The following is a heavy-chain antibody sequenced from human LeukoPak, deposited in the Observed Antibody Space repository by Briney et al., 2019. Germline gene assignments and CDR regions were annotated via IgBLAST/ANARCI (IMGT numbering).Heavy chain of an antibody. Sequence: ASVKVSCKASGYTFTSYYMHWVRQAPGQGLEWMGIINPSGGSTSYAQKFQGRVTMTRDMSTSTVYMELSSLRSEDTAVYYCARGKRSGLLRYFDWLPEILDYWGQGTLVSVSS. CDR2: INPSGGST. D-gene: IGHD3-9*01. CDR3: ARGKRSGLLRYFDWLPEILDY. CDR1: GYTFTSYY. J-gene: IGHJ4*02. V-gene: IGHV1-46*01.